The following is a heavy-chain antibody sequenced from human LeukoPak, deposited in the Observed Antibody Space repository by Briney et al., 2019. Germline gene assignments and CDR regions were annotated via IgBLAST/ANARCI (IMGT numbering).Heavy chain of an antibody. CDR1: GYTFTGYY. CDR3: ARGRDYGSYFDY. J-gene: IGHJ4*02. V-gene: IGHV1-2*02. CDR2: INPNSGGT. Sequence: ASVKVSCKASGYTFTGYYMHWVRQAPGQGLEWMGWINPNSGGTNYAQKFQGRVTTTRDTSISTAYMELSRLRSDDTAVYYCARGRDYGSYFDYWGQGTLVTVSS. D-gene: IGHD1-26*01.